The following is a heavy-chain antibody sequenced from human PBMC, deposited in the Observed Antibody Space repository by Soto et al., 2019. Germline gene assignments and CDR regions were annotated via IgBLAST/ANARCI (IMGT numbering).Heavy chain of an antibody. CDR3: ARFEGETELRYNWFDP. J-gene: IGHJ5*02. CDR1: GYTFTSYG. V-gene: IGHV1-18*01. D-gene: IGHD1-26*01. Sequence: ASVKVSCKASGYTFTSYGISWVRQAPGQGLEWMGWISAYNGNTNYAQKLQGRVTMTTDTSTSTAYMELRSLRSDDTAVYYFARFEGETELRYNWFDPWGQGTLVTVSS. CDR2: ISAYNGNT.